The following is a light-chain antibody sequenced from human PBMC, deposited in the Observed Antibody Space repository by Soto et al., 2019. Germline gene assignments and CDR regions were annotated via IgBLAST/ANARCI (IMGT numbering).Light chain of an antibody. CDR1: QSVSRY. V-gene: IGKV3-11*01. CDR2: DAS. CDR3: QQRSNWPPVT. Sequence: EIVLTQSPATLSLSPGDSATLSCRARQSVSRYLAWYQQNPGQAPRLLIYDASNRATGIPARFSGSGSGTDFTLTISSLEPEDFAVYDCQQRSNWPPVTFGQGTRLEIK. J-gene: IGKJ5*01.